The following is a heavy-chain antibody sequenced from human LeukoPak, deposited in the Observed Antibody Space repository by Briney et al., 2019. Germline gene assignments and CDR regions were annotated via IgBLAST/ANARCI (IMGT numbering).Heavy chain of an antibody. V-gene: IGHV1-69*02. Sequence: SVKVSCKASGGTSSSYTISWVRQAPGQGLEWMGRIIPILGIANYAQKFQGRVTITADKSTSTAYMELSSLRSEDTAVYYCARAGYNYYYYMDVWGKGTTVTVSS. CDR2: IIPILGIA. D-gene: IGHD1-14*01. CDR1: GGTSSSYT. CDR3: ARAGYNYYYYMDV. J-gene: IGHJ6*03.